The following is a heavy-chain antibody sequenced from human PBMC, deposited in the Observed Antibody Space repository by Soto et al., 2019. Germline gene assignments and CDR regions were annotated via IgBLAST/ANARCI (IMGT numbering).Heavy chain of an antibody. V-gene: IGHV1-3*01. CDR2: INPGNGNT. CDR3: ARAVARGVKTIYYYYGMDA. Sequence: ASVKVSCKASGYTFSNFAMHWVRQAPGQRLEWMGWINPGNGNTKYSQTFQGRVTITRDTSASTAYMELSSLRSEDSAVYYCARAVARGVKTIYYYYGMDAWGQGTTFTISS. CDR1: GYTFSNFA. J-gene: IGHJ6*02. D-gene: IGHD3-10*01.